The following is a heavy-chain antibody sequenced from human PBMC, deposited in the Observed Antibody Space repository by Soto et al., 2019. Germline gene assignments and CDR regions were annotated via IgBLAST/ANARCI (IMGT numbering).Heavy chain of an antibody. D-gene: IGHD3-9*01. V-gene: IGHV4-4*07. Sequence: SETLSLTCTVSDDFISSYYWNWIRQPAGKGLEWIGRVSTNGAANYNPSLESRVTMSVDTSKNQFSLKLTSVTAADTAVYFCARADYEILTGSYAMDVWGQGTTVTVSS. CDR2: VSTNGAA. CDR1: DDFISSYY. J-gene: IGHJ6*02. CDR3: ARADYEILTGSYAMDV.